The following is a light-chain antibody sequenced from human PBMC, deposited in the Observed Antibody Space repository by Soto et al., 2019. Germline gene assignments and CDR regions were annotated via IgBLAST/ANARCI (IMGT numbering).Light chain of an antibody. CDR1: QGISSY. V-gene: IGKV1-8*01. CDR2: AAS. CDR3: QQYYSYPRWT. J-gene: IGKJ1*01. Sequence: AIRMTQSPSSFSASTGDRVTITCRASQGISSYLAWYQQKPGKAPKLLIYAASTLQSGVPSRFSGSGYGTDFTLTISCLQSEDFATYYCQQYYSYPRWTFGQGTKVEIK.